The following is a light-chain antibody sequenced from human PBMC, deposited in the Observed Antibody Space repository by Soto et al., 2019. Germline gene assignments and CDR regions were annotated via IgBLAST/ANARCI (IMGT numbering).Light chain of an antibody. CDR2: GAS. Sequence: EVVLMQSPDTLSLSPGERATLSCRASETISSHYIAWYQHKPGLAPRLLIFGASTRATGIPDRFSGSWSGTDFTLTINRLEPEDFAVYYCQNFGDSPFTFGPGTKVDIK. V-gene: IGKV3-20*01. CDR1: ETISSHY. J-gene: IGKJ3*01. CDR3: QNFGDSPFT.